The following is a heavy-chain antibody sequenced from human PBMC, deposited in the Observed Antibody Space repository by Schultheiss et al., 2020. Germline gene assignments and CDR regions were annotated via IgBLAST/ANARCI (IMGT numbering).Heavy chain of an antibody. Sequence: GESLKISCAASGFTFSSYWMHWVRQAPGKGLVWVSRINSDGSSTSYADTVKGRFTISRDNAKNTLYLQMNSLRAEDTAVYYCARFGYYETYYYYGMDVWGQGTTVTVSS. V-gene: IGHV3-74*01. D-gene: IGHD3-22*01. CDR2: INSDGSST. CDR1: GFTFSSYW. J-gene: IGHJ6*02. CDR3: ARFGYYETYYYYGMDV.